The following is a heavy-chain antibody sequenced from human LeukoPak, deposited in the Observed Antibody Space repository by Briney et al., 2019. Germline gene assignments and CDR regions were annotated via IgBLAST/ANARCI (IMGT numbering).Heavy chain of an antibody. CDR2: IYYSGST. D-gene: IGHD3-16*01. J-gene: IGHJ4*02. Sequence: PSETLSLTCTVSGGSISSSSYYWGWIRQPPGKGLEWIGSIYYSGSTYYNPSLKSRVTISVDTSKNQFSLKLSSVTAADTAVYYCARPVSGSARFTYNCWGQGTLVTVSS. CDR3: ARPVSGSARFTYNC. CDR1: GGSISSSSYY. V-gene: IGHV4-39*07.